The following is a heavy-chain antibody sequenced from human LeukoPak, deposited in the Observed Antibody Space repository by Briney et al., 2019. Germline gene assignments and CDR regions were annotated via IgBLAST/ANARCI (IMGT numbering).Heavy chain of an antibody. CDR1: GGSISSGSYY. V-gene: IGHV4-61*02. J-gene: IGHJ4*02. Sequence: SQTLSLTCTVSGGSISSGSYYWSWIRQPAGKGLEWIGRIYTSGSTNYNPSLKSRVTISVDTSKNQFSLKLSSVTTADTAVYYCARVGGYDWRLDYWGQGTLVTVSS. CDR3: ARVGGYDWRLDY. CDR2: IYTSGST. D-gene: IGHD5-12*01.